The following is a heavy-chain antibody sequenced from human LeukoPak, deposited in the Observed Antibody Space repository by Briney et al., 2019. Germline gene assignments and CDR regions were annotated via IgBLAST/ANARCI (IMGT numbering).Heavy chain of an antibody. D-gene: IGHD3-3*01. CDR1: GFTFSSYS. V-gene: IGHV3-48*01. CDR2: ISDSSTTI. Sequence: QSGGSLRLSCAASGFTFSSYSMNWVRQAPGKGLEWVSYISDSSTTIYYADSVKGRFTISRDNAKNSLYLQMNSLRAEDTAVYYCARDRGGAYDFWSGYYTGYFDYWGQGTLVPVSS. CDR3: ARDRGGAYDFWSGYYTGYFDY. J-gene: IGHJ4*02.